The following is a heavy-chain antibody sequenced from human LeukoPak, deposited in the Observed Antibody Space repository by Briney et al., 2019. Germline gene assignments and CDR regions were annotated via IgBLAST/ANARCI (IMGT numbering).Heavy chain of an antibody. Sequence: GASVKVSCKASGYTFTTYEIYWVRQATGQGLEWVGWMSPNSGNTVYAQKFQGRVTITRNISISTVYLELSSLRSEDMAVYYCARVVRYSSGPLTDLLPYYFDYWGQGTLVTVSS. D-gene: IGHD6-19*01. V-gene: IGHV1-8*03. J-gene: IGHJ4*02. CDR1: GYTFTTYE. CDR2: MSPNSGNT. CDR3: ARVVRYSSGPLTDLLPYYFDY.